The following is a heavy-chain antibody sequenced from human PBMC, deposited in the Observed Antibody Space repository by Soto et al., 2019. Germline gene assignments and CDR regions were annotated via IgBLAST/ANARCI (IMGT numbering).Heavy chain of an antibody. D-gene: IGHD5-12*01. CDR2: TYYRSKWYN. CDR1: GDSVSSNSAA. Sequence: SQTLSLTCAISGDSVSSNSAAWNWIRQSPSRGLEWLGRTYYRSKWYNDYAVSVKSRITINPDTSKNQFSLQLNSVTPEDTAVYYCARDRFRGLSGYDQTCYYYGMDVWGQGTTVTVSS. J-gene: IGHJ6*02. V-gene: IGHV6-1*01. CDR3: ARDRFRGLSGYDQTCYYYGMDV.